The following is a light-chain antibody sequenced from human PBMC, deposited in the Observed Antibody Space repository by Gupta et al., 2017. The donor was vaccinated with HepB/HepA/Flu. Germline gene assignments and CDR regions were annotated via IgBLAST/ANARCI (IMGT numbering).Light chain of an antibody. CDR1: ALPKQY. Sequence: SYELTQPPPVSVSPGQTARSTCSGDALPKQYAYWYQQKPGQAPVLVIYKDSERPSGIPERFSGSSSGTTVTLTISGVQAEDEADYYCQSADSSGTFAVFGGGTQLTVL. J-gene: IGLJ7*01. CDR3: QSADSSGTFAV. V-gene: IGLV3-25*03. CDR2: KDS.